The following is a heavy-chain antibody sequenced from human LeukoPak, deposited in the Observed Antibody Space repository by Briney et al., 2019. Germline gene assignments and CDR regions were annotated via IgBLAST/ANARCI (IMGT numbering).Heavy chain of an antibody. V-gene: IGHV1-18*01. CDR2: ISAYNGNT. J-gene: IGHJ6*03. CDR3: ARGPDFGYYYYYYMDV. CDR1: GYTFTSYG. D-gene: IGHD2/OR15-2a*01. Sequence: ASVKVSCKASGYTFTSYGISWARQAPGQGLEWMGWISAYNGNTNYAQKLQGRVTMTTDTSTSTAYMELRSLRSDDTAVYYCARGPDFGYYYYYYMDVWGKGTTVTVSS.